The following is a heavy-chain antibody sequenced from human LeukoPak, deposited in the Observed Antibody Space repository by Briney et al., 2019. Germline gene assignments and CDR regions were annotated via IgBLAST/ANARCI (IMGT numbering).Heavy chain of an antibody. CDR2: ISSSSSTI. CDR3: ARALFDSSGYYLDY. CDR1: GFTFSSYS. D-gene: IGHD3-22*01. V-gene: IGHV3-48*01. J-gene: IGHJ4*02. Sequence: PGGSLRLSCAASGFTFSSYSMNWVRQAPGKGLEWFSYISSSSSTIYYADSVKGRFTISRDNAKNSLYLQMNSLRAEDTAVYYCARALFDSSGYYLDYWGQGTLVTVSS.